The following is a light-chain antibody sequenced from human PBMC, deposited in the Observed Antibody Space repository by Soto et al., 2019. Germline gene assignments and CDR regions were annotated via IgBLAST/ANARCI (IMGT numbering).Light chain of an antibody. CDR3: NSYTTLSNRV. CDR1: SSDVGAYNY. Sequence: QSALTQPRSVSGSPGQSVTISCTGTSSDVGAYNYVSWYQQHPGKAPKLMTYDVSKRPSGVPDRFSGSKSGNTASLTISGLQAEDEADYYCNSYTTLSNRVFGTGTKVTVL. J-gene: IGLJ1*01. CDR2: DVS. V-gene: IGLV2-11*01.